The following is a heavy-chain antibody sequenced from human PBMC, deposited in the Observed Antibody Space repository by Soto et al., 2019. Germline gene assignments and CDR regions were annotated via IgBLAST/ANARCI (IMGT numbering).Heavy chain of an antibody. D-gene: IGHD2-15*01. CDR3: ARDRGPVVVVAATLEP. V-gene: IGHV3-30-3*01. CDR2: ISYDGSNK. J-gene: IGHJ5*02. Sequence: GGSLRLSCAASGFTFSSYAMHWVRQAPGKGLEWVAVISYDGSNKYYADSVKGRFTISRDNSKNTLYLQMNSLRAEDTAVYYCARDRGPVVVVAATLEPWGQGTLVTVSS. CDR1: GFTFSSYA.